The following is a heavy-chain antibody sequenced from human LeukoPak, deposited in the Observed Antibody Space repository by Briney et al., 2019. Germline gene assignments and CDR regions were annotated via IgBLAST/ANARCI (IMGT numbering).Heavy chain of an antibody. V-gene: IGHV3-7*01. CDR3: ARDEIYYDILTGYRHFDY. D-gene: IGHD3-9*01. CDR1: GFTFSSYW. Sequence: PGGSLRLSCEASGFTFSSYWMGWVRQAPGKGLEWVANIKQDGSEKKYLDSVKGRFTISRDNAKNSMYLQMNSLRAEDTAVYYCARDEIYYDILTGYRHFDYWGQGTLVTVFS. CDR2: IKQDGSEK. J-gene: IGHJ4*02.